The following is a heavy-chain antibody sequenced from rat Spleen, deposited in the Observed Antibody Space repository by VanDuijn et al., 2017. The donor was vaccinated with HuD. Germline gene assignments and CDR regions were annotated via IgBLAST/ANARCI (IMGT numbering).Heavy chain of an antibody. Sequence: EVQLMESNGGLVQPGRSLKLSCAASGFTVSDYYMAWVRQAPTAGLEGVATFSPSGGSTYYRDSVKGRFTISRDNAKSTLYLQMDSLRSEDTATYYCTTVRSAGFTIPFAWWGQGTLVTVSS. V-gene: IGHV5-27*01. CDR1: GFTVSDYY. D-gene: IGHD1-12*01. J-gene: IGHJ3*01. CDR3: TTVRSAGFTIPFAW. CDR2: FSPSGGST.